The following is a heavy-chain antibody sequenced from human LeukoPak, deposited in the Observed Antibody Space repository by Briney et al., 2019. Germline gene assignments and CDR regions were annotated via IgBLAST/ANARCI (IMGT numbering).Heavy chain of an antibody. D-gene: IGHD6-13*01. V-gene: IGHV1-18*01. Sequence: GASVKVSCKASGYTFTSYGISWVRQAPGQGLEWMGWISAYNGNTNYAQKLQGRVTMTTDTSTSTAYMELRSLRSDDTAVYYCAREVQQLVGGYYYYGMDVWGQGTTVTVSS. CDR2: ISAYNGNT. CDR3: AREVQQLVGGYYYYGMDV. J-gene: IGHJ6*02. CDR1: GYTFTSYG.